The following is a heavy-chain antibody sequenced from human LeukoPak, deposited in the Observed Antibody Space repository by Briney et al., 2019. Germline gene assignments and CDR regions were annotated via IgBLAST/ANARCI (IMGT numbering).Heavy chain of an antibody. V-gene: IGHV4-39*01. D-gene: IGHD1-26*01. CDR1: GGSISSSSYY. J-gene: IGHJ4*02. Sequence: SETLSLTCTVSGGSISSSSYYWGWIRQPPGQGLEWIGSIYYSGSTYYNPSLKSRVTISVDTSKNQFSLKLSSVTAADTAVYYCARVYSGSYGESRNFDYWGQGTLVTVSS. CDR2: IYYSGST. CDR3: ARVYSGSYGESRNFDY.